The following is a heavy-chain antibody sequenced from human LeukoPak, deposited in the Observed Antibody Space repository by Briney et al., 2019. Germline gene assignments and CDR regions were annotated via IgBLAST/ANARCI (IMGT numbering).Heavy chain of an antibody. Sequence: GGSLRLSCAASGLTFSTCNMNWVRQAPGKGLEWISYISSSNSIYYADSVKGRFTISRDNDKNSLFLQMTSLRAEDTAVYYCARVGGRYSPLGYWGQGTLVTVSS. D-gene: IGHD3-16*02. CDR3: ARVGGRYSPLGY. J-gene: IGHJ4*02. V-gene: IGHV3-48*04. CDR2: ISSSNSI. CDR1: GLTFSTCN.